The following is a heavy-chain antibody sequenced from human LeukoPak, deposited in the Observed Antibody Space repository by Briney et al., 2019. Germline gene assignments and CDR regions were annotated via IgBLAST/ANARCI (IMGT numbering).Heavy chain of an antibody. D-gene: IGHD3-22*01. CDR1: GGSISSYY. V-gene: IGHV4-59*01. Sequence: ASETLSLTGTVSGGSISSYYWSWIRQPPGKGLEWIGYIYYSGSTNYNPSLKSRVTISVDTSKNQFSLKLSSVTAADTAVYYCARERGDSSGSFDYWGQGTLVTVSS. J-gene: IGHJ4*02. CDR2: IYYSGST. CDR3: ARERGDSSGSFDY.